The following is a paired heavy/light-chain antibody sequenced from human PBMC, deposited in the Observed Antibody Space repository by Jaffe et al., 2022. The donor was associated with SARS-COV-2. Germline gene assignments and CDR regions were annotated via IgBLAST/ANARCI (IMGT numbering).Light chain of an antibody. CDR3: AAWDDILSGPWV. CDR1: SSNIGTNY. J-gene: IGLJ3*02. Sequence: QSVLTQPPSASGTPGQRVTISCSGSSSNIGTNYVYWYQQLPGTAPKLLIYRNNQRPSGVPDRFSGSKSGTSASLAISGLRSEDEADYYCAAWDDILSGPWVFGGGTKLTVL. V-gene: IGLV1-47*01. CDR2: RNN.
Heavy chain of an antibody. CDR1: GFTFSSHG. D-gene: IGHD3-3*01. CDR3: AKMEGYRPGEYYYGMDV. J-gene: IGHJ6*02. Sequence: QVQLVESGGGVVQPGRSLRLSCTASGFTFSSHGMHWVRQGPGKGLEWVAVIWYDGGNKYYADSVKGRFTISRDNSKNTLYLQMNSLRAEDTAVYYCAKMEGYRPGEYYYGMDVWGQGTTVTVSS. V-gene: IGHV3-33*06. CDR2: IWYDGGNK.